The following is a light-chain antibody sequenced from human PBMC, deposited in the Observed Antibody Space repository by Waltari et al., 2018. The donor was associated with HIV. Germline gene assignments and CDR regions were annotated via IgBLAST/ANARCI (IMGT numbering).Light chain of an antibody. CDR2: NTN. Sequence: QTVVTQEPSFSVSPGGTVTLTCGLSSGSVSTSHYPSWYPQTPGQAPRTLMYNTNMRSSGVPDRFSGSILGNKAALTITGAQADDESDYYCMLFVGSDIWVFGGGTRLTVL. V-gene: IGLV8-61*01. J-gene: IGLJ3*02. CDR3: MLFVGSDIWV. CDR1: SGSVSTSHY.